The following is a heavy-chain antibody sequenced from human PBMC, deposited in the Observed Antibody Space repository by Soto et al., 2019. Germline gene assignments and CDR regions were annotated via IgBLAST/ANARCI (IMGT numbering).Heavy chain of an antibody. V-gene: IGHV4-59*01. Sequence: SSETLSLTCTVSGGSISSYYWSWIRQPPGKGLEWIGYLYNAGSTIYNPSLKSRVTISVDMSQNQFSLNLNYVTAADTAVYYCARDLWGYCGTDCYPLDVWGQGTTVTVSS. J-gene: IGHJ6*02. D-gene: IGHD2-21*02. CDR1: GGSISSYY. CDR3: ARDLWGYCGTDCYPLDV. CDR2: LYNAGST.